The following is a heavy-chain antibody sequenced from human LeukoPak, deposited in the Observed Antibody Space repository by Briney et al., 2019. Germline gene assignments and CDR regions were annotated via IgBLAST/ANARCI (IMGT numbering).Heavy chain of an antibody. CDR1: RFTISDYY. Sequence: GGSLRLSCAASRFTISDYYMTWIRQAPGKGLEWVAVIWYDGSNKYYADSVKGRFTISRDNAKNSLYLQMNSLRAEDTAAYYCARGDLGDYDGYYWGQGTLVTVSS. CDR2: IWYDGSNK. CDR3: ARGDLGDYDGYY. J-gene: IGHJ4*02. D-gene: IGHD4-17*01. V-gene: IGHV3-33*08.